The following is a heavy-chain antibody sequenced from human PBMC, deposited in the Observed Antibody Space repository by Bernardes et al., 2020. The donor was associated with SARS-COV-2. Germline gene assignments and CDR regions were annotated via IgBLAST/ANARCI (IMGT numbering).Heavy chain of an antibody. J-gene: IGHJ6*04. D-gene: IGHD3-10*01. CDR3: ARDNGYYGSGTYLSYSNYYALDV. V-gene: IGHV1-2*04. CDR2: INPYSGGT. CDR1: GYTFTDYY. Sequence: ASVKVSCKASGYTFTDYYIHWVRQAPGHGLEWMGWINPYSGGTNYVQKFQAWVTMTSDTSISTAYMELSRLRSDDTAVYFCARDNGYYGSGTYLSYSNYYALDVWGKGTAVTVSS.